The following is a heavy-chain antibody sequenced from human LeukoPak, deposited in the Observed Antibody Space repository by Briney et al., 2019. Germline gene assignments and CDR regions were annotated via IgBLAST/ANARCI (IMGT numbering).Heavy chain of an antibody. J-gene: IGHJ4*02. V-gene: IGHV1-2*02. Sequence: ASVQVSFKASGNTFTGYYMHWVRRAPGQGLEWMGWIDPNSGGTNYAQKFQGRVTMTRDTSISTAYMELSRLTSDDTAVYYCARVLRGSSFDYWGQGTLVTVSS. CDR2: IDPNSGGT. CDR1: GNTFTGYY. D-gene: IGHD1-26*01. CDR3: ARVLRGSSFDY.